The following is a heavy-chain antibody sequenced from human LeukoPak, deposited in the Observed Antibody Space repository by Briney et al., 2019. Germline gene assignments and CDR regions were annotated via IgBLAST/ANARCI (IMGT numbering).Heavy chain of an antibody. Sequence: GGSLRLSCAASGFNSRTYSLNWVRQSPGKGLEWISYIGGGGDAIYYADSGRGRFTTSRDNAENSVYLQMNSLRVEDTAVYYCVRGGQGRGDYFDYWGQGTLVTVSS. J-gene: IGHJ4*02. CDR2: IGGGGDAI. V-gene: IGHV3-48*04. CDR1: GFNSRTYS. CDR3: VRGGQGRGDYFDY. D-gene: IGHD3-10*01.